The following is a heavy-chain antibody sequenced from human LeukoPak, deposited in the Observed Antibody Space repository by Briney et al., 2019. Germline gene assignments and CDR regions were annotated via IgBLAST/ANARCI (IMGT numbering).Heavy chain of an antibody. J-gene: IGHJ6*03. Sequence: PPETLSLTCAVYGGSSSMYYASWVRQPPGKGLGWIGEIIHSGSTNYNPSPKSRATISVDTSKNQFSLKLSSVPAADTAVYYCARGYLGYYYDSSGSYYMDVWGKGTTVTVSS. V-gene: IGHV4-34*01. D-gene: IGHD3-22*01. CDR1: GGSSSMYY. CDR2: IIHSGST. CDR3: ARGYLGYYYDSSGSYYMDV.